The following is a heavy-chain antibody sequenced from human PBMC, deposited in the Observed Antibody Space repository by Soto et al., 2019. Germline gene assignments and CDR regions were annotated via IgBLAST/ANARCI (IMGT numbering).Heavy chain of an antibody. V-gene: IGHV4-34*01. CDR2: INHSGST. J-gene: IGHJ5*02. D-gene: IGHD7-27*01. CDR1: GGSFSGYY. CDR3: AGGPSRLLPGDSFA. Sequence: SETLSLTCAVYGGSFSGYYWSWIRQPPGKGLEWIGEINHSGSTNYNPSLKSRVTISVDTSKNQFSLNLSSVTAADTAVYYCAGGPSRLLPGDSFAWGQGTLVTRSS.